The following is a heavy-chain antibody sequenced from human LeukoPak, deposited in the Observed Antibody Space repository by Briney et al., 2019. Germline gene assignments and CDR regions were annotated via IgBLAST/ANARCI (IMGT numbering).Heavy chain of an antibody. J-gene: IGHJ4*02. CDR3: ARGRHYYDSSGYPY. CDR1: GFTFSSYS. D-gene: IGHD3-22*01. Sequence: PGGSLRLSCAASGFTFSSYSMNWVRQAPGKGLEWVSYISSSSSTIYYADSVKGRFTISSDNAKNSLYLQMNSLRAEDTAVYYCARGRHYYDSSGYPYWGQGTLVTVSS. CDR2: ISSSSSTI. V-gene: IGHV3-48*01.